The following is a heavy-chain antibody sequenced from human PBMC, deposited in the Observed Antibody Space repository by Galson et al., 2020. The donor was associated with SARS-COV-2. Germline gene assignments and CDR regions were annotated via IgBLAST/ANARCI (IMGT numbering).Heavy chain of an antibody. J-gene: IGHJ4*02. CDR2: IRSKANNYAT. CDR3: TRFVEGANYFDY. V-gene: IGHV3-73*01. Sequence: GGSLRLSCAASGFVFSGSDLHCVSQASGRGLEWVGRIRSKANNYATAYGASVKDRFTIFRDDSKNTAYVEMHNLKTEDTAVYYGTRFVEGANYFDYWGQGALVTVSS. CDR1: GFVFSGSD. D-gene: IGHD1-1*01.